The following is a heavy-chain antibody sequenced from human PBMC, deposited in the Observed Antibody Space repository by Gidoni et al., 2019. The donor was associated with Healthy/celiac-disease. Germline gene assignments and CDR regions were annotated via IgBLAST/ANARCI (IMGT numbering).Heavy chain of an antibody. D-gene: IGHD6-19*01. V-gene: IGHV3-21*01. CDR3: ARVRMAAVAGPYYFDY. J-gene: IGHJ4*02. CDR2: ISSSSSYI. Sequence: EVQLVESGGGLVKPGGSLRLSCAASGFTFRSYSMNWVRQAPGKGLEWVSSISSSSSYIYYADSVKGRFTISRDNAKNSLYLQMNSLRAEDTAVYYCARVRMAAVAGPYYFDYWGQGTLVTVSS. CDR1: GFTFRSYS.